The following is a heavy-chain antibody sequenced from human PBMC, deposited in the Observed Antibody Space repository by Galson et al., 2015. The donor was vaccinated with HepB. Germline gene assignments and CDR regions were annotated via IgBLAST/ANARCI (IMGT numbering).Heavy chain of an antibody. V-gene: IGHV3-23*01. D-gene: IGHD3-10*01. CDR2: ISGGGDNI. CDR3: AREVEGFGEYLDY. CDR1: GFTFNDYA. J-gene: IGHJ4*02. Sequence: SLRLSCAAFGFTFNDYAMNWVRQAPGKGLEWVSTISGGGDNIYYADSVKGRFATSRDNSKYTVYLQMDSLRAEDTAVYYCAREVEGFGEYLDYWGQGTLVTVSS.